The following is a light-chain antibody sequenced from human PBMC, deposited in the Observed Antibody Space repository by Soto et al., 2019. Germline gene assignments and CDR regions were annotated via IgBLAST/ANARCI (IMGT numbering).Light chain of an antibody. CDR2: RNN. Sequence: QSVLTQPPSASGTPGQRVTISCSGSSSXXGSNYVYWYQQLPGTAPKLLIYRNNQRPSGVPDRFSGSKSGTSASLAISGLRSEDEADYYCAAWDDSLSGPVVFGGGTKLTVL. CDR1: SSXXGSNY. V-gene: IGLV1-47*01. J-gene: IGLJ2*01. CDR3: AAWDDSLSGPVV.